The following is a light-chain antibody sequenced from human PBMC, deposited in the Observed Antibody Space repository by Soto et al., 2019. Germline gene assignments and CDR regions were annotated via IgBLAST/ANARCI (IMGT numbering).Light chain of an antibody. V-gene: IGKV3-15*01. CDR3: QQYNRWPPIT. CDR2: DAS. J-gene: IGKJ5*01. CDR1: QSVSSSY. Sequence: EIVLTQSPGTLSLSPGERATLSCRASQSVSSSYLAWYQQKPGQAPRLLIYDASTRATGVPARFSGSGSGTEFTLTISSLQSEDSAVFHCQQYNRWPPITFGQGTRLEIK.